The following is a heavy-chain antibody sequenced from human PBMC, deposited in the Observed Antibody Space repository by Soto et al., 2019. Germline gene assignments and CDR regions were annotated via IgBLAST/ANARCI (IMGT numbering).Heavy chain of an antibody. CDR3: AKRAPVTTGVYYYYGMDV. CDR2: ISGSGGST. Sequence: GGSLRLSCAASGFTFSSYAMSWVRQAPGKGLEWVSAISGSGGSTHYADSVKGRFTISRDNSKNTLYLQMNSLRAEDTAVYYCAKRAPVTTGVYYYYGMDVWGQGTTVTVSS. D-gene: IGHD4-17*01. J-gene: IGHJ6*02. V-gene: IGHV3-23*01. CDR1: GFTFSSYA.